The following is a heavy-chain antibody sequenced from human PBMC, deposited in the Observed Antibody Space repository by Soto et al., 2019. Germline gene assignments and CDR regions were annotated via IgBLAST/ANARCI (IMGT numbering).Heavy chain of an antibody. V-gene: IGHV6-1*01. Sequence: QVQLQQSGPGLVKPSQTLSLTCAISGDSISTNNVAWNWIRQSPSGGLEWLGRTGYTSKWYNDFAGCLRSRSTIPPDSSTNPFSLQLNSVTLADTAVAYCPRGKCSAFDYWGQGPLVTVSS. CDR1: GDSISTNNVA. D-gene: IGHD6-25*01. CDR2: TGYTSKWYN. CDR3: PRGKCSAFDY. J-gene: IGHJ4*02.